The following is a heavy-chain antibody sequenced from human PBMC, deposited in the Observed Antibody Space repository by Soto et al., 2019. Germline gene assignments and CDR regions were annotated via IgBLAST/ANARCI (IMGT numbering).Heavy chain of an antibody. CDR2: IIPIFGTA. D-gene: IGHD6-19*01. Sequence: SVKVSCKASGGTFSSYAISWVRQAPGQGLEWMGGIIPIFGTANYAQKFQGRVTITADESTSTAYMELSSLRSEDTAVYYCARDQLRAVAFDYWGQGTLVTVSS. J-gene: IGHJ4*02. CDR3: ARDQLRAVAFDY. V-gene: IGHV1-69*13. CDR1: GGTFSSYA.